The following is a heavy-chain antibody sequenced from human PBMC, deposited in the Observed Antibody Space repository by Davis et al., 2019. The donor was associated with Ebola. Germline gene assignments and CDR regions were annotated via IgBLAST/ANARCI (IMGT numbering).Heavy chain of an antibody. V-gene: IGHV1-3*01. CDR1: GYTFTSYA. D-gene: IGHD1-26*01. CDR3: ASHSGSYQPPYYYYYMDV. Sequence: ASVKVSCKASGYTFTSYAMHWVRQAPGQRLEWMGWINAGNGNTKYSQKFQGRVTITRDTSASTAYMELSSLRSEDTAVYYCASHSGSYQPPYYYYYMDVWGKGTTVTVSS. J-gene: IGHJ6*03. CDR2: INAGNGNT.